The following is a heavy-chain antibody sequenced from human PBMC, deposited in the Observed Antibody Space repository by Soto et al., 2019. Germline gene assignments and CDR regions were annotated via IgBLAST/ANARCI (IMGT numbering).Heavy chain of an antibody. J-gene: IGHJ4*02. D-gene: IGHD2-2*01. CDR1: GGSISSSNW. CDR3: ARASEGYCSSTSCPYFDY. V-gene: IGHV4-4*02. CDR2: IYHSGST. Sequence: PSETLSLTCAVSGGSISSSNWWSWVRQPPGKGLEWIGEIYHSGSTNYNPSLKSRVTISVDKSKNQFSLKLSSVTAADTAVYYCARASEGYCSSTSCPYFDYWGQGTLVTVSS.